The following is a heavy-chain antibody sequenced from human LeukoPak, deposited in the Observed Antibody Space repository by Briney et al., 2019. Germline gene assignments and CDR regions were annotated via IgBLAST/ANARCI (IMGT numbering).Heavy chain of an antibody. CDR3: ARDIVVVPAAMMGMTNWFDP. J-gene: IGHJ5*02. Sequence: SETLSLTCTVSGGSISSYYWSWIRQPPGKGLEWIGSIYHSGSTYYNPSLKSRVTISVDTSKNQFSLKLSSVTAADTAVYYCARDIVVVPAAMMGMTNWFDPWGQGTLVTVSS. CDR1: GGSISSYY. V-gene: IGHV4-38-2*02. D-gene: IGHD2-2*01. CDR2: IYHSGST.